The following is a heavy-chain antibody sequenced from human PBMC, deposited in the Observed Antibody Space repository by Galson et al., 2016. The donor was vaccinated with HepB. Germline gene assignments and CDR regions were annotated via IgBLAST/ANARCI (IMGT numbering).Heavy chain of an antibody. CDR3: ARLAGYGGGYYFDF. Sequence: SLRLSCAASGFTFSTYSINWVRQAPGKGLAWVSSLSPSSRYIYYADSVKGRFTISRDDAENSLFLQMNNLRAEDTAVYYCARLAGYGGGYYFDFWGQGTLVTVAS. CDR2: LSPSSRYI. J-gene: IGHJ4*02. D-gene: IGHD1-26*01. CDR1: GFTFSTYS. V-gene: IGHV3-21*01.